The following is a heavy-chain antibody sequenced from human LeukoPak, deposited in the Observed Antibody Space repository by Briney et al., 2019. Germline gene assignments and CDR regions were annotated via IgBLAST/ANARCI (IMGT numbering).Heavy chain of an antibody. J-gene: IGHJ4*02. CDR1: GFTFSSYS. V-gene: IGHV3-21*01. Sequence: GGSLRLSCAASGFTFSSYSMSWGRQAPGEGLEWVSSISSSSSSSYIYYADSVKGRFTISRDNAKNSLYLQMNSLRAEDTAVYYCARSTVTTGLVDYWGQGTLVTVSS. CDR3: ARSTVTTGLVDY. CDR2: ISSSSSSSYI. D-gene: IGHD4-17*01.